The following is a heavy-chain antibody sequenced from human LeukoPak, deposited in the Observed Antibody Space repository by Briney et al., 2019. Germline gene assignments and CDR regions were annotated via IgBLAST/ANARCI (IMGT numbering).Heavy chain of an antibody. D-gene: IGHD6-25*01. V-gene: IGHV4-34*01. CDR2: ISHSERT. J-gene: IGHJ4*02. CDR1: GGSFSGYY. CDR3: ARLRQIVAANADPSSGFDH. Sequence: SATLSFTCAVYGGSFSGYYWTWIRQPPGKGLEWIGEISHSERTNSNPSLKSRVTMSLDTSKNQFSLKLTSVTAADTAVYYCARLRQIVAANADPSSGFDHWGQGTLVTVSS.